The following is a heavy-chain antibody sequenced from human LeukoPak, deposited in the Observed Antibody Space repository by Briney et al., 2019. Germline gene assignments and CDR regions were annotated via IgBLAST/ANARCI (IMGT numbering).Heavy chain of an antibody. J-gene: IGHJ4*02. CDR1: GYTFTTYG. V-gene: IGHV1-18*01. CDR3: ARDYDSTGYFVY. Sequence: VASVKVSCKASGYTFTTYGISWVGQAPGQGLEWLGWISAHNGNTKYAQKVQGRVTMTTDTSTNTAHMELRSLRSDDTAVYYCARDYDSTGYFVYWGQGTLVTVSS. D-gene: IGHD3-22*01. CDR2: ISAHNGNT.